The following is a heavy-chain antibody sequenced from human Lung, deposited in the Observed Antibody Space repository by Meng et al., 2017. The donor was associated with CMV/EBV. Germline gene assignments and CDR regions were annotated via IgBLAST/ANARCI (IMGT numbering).Heavy chain of an antibody. Sequence: ESLKISXAASGFTFSDYSLNWVRQAPGKGLEWISYISFSGTTMYYADSVKGRFTISRDYAKNSLYLQMNSLRAEDTAVYYCARNWGYNDGTSYYWGMFDYWGQGTRVTVSS. V-gene: IGHV3-48*04. D-gene: IGHD3-22*01. CDR2: ISFSGTTM. CDR1: GFTFSDYS. J-gene: IGHJ4*02. CDR3: ARNWGYNDGTSYYWGMFDY.